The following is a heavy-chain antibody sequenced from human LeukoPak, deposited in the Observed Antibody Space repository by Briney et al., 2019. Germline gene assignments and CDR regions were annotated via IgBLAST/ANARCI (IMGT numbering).Heavy chain of an antibody. CDR3: ARDGLYCTNGVSSSDI. D-gene: IGHD2-8*01. CDR2: INPSSGGT. Sequence: ASVKVSCKASGYTFTRHYMNWVRQAPGQGLEWMGKINPSSGGTGYAQKFQGRVTMTRDTSTSTVYMELTSLSSADTAVYYCARDGLYCTNGVSSSDIWGQGTLVTVSS. V-gene: IGHV1-46*01. J-gene: IGHJ3*02. CDR1: GYTFTRHY.